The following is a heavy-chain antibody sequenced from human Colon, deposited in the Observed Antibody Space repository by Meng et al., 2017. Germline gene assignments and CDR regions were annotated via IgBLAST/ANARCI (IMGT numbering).Heavy chain of an antibody. CDR3: ARRVQYSSGYYYFDF. D-gene: IGHD3-22*01. Sequence: GKLQESCPGLVKPSGTLSLTCVVSGGSLISSNWWTWVRQAPGKGLEWIGEIYRSGSTNYNPSLKSRVTISIDTSKNEFSLKLTSVTAADTALYYCARRVQYSSGYYYFDFWGQGTLVTVSS. J-gene: IGHJ4*02. CDR1: GGSLISSNW. V-gene: IGHV4-4*02. CDR2: IYRSGST.